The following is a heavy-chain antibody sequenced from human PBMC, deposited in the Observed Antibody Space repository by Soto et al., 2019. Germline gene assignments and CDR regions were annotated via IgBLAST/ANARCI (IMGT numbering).Heavy chain of an antibody. Sequence: PGGSLRLSCAASGFTFSSYAMSWVRQAPGKGLEWVSAISGSGGSTYYADSVKGRFTISRDNSKNTLYLQMNSLRAEDTAVYYCAKDLRFGEFPGYYFDYWGQGTLVTVSS. V-gene: IGHV3-23*01. CDR3: AKDLRFGEFPGYYFDY. D-gene: IGHD3-10*01. J-gene: IGHJ4*02. CDR1: GFTFSSYA. CDR2: ISGSGGST.